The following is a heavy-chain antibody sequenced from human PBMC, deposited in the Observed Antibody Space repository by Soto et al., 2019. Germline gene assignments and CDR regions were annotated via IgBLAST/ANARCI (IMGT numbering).Heavy chain of an antibody. J-gene: IGHJ4*02. CDR1: EGTFNSYA. V-gene: IGHV1-69*01. CDR2: IIPYYNTL. CDR3: ASGASRWYPYFFDS. Sequence: QAQVVQSGAEVRKPGSSVKLSCKASEGTFNSYAIAWVRQAPGQGLEWMGGIIPYYNTLNYAQKFQDRVTITADDSTNTVYMVLSSMRSADTAVYFCASGASRWYPYFFDSWAQRTLVTVSS. D-gene: IGHD6-13*01.